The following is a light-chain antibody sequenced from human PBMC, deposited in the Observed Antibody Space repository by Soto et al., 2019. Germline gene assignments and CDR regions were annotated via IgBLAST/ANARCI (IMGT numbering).Light chain of an antibody. J-gene: IGLJ2*01. CDR3: SSYTSSSTLV. CDR2: EVT. V-gene: IGLV2-14*01. Sequence: QSALTQPASVSGSPGQSITISCTGTSSDVGYYNHVSWYQQHPGKAPKLMIYEVTKRPSGVSNRFSGSKSGNTASLTISGLQAEDEADYYCSSYTSSSTLVFGGGTKLTV. CDR1: SSDVGYYNH.